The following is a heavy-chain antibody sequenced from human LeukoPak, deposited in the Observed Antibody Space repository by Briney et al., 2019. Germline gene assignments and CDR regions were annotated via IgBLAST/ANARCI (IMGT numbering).Heavy chain of an antibody. D-gene: IGHD6-19*01. CDR3: AKDIASVGYGSGWVFDY. CDR1: GFPFDDYA. V-gene: IGHV3-43*02. CDR2: SSGYGCGT. Sequence: EPGGPLTLSCTASGFPFDDYAIHWLRPAPPEGLEWVSLSSGYGCGTVHAHSVKDRCTISRDNNKNSLYLHMNSLTTQDTALYFCAKDIASVGYGSGWVFDYWGQGALVTVSS. J-gene: IGHJ4*02.